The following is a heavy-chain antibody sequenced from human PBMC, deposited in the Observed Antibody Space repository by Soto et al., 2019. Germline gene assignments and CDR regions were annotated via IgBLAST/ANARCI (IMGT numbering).Heavy chain of an antibody. J-gene: IGHJ6*02. D-gene: IGHD4-4*01. V-gene: IGHV3-73*01. CDR3: TLPRDHGNYYYYYGMDV. Sequence: GGSLRLSCAASGFTFSGSAMHWVRQASGKGLEWVGRIRSKANSYATAYAASVKGRFTISRDDSKNTAYLQMNSLKTEDTAVYYCTLPRDHGNYYYYYGMDVWGQGTTVTVSS. CDR2: IRSKANSYAT. CDR1: GFTFSGSA.